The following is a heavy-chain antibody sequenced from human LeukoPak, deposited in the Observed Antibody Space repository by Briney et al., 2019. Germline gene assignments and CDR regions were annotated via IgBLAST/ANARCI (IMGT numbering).Heavy chain of an antibody. V-gene: IGHV1-69*05. D-gene: IGHD6-13*01. Sequence: SVKVSCKASGGTFSSYAISWVRQAPGQGLEWMGRIIPIFGTANYAQKFQGRVTITTDESTSTAYMELSSLRSEDTAVCYCASAALAGGIAAAGTDYWGQGTLVTVSS. J-gene: IGHJ4*02. CDR2: IIPIFGTA. CDR1: GGTFSSYA. CDR3: ASAALAGGIAAAGTDY.